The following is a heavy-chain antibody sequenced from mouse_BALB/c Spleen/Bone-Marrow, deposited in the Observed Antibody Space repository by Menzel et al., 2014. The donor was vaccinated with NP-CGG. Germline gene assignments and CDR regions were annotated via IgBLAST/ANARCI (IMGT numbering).Heavy chain of an antibody. CDR3: ARDHYGYYTMDY. CDR1: GFTSSSYA. D-gene: IGHD1-2*01. J-gene: IGHJ4*01. V-gene: IGHV5-9-4*01. CDR2: ISSGGSYT. Sequence: EVHLVESGGGLVKPGGSLKLSCAASGFTSSSYAMSWVRQSPEKRLEWVAEISSGGSYTYYPDTVTGRFTISRDNAKNTLYLEMSSLRSEDTAMYYCARDHYGYYTMDYWGQGTSVTVSS.